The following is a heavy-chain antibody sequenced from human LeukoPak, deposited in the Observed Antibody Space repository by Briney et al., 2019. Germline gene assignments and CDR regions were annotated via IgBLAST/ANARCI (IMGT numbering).Heavy chain of an antibody. CDR3: ARGTKNYCSGGSCYSGYYFDY. Sequence: PSETLSLTCTVSGGSISSYYWSWLRQPAGKGLEWIGRIYTSGSTNYNPSLKSRVTMSVDTSKNQFSQKLSSVTAADTAVYYCARGTKNYCSGGSCYSGYYFDYWGQGTLVTVSS. V-gene: IGHV4-4*07. CDR1: GGSISSYY. D-gene: IGHD2-15*01. CDR2: IYTSGST. J-gene: IGHJ4*02.